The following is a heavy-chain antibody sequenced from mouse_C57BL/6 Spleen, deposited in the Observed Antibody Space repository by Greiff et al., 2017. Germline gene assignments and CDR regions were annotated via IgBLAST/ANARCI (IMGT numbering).Heavy chain of an antibody. Sequence: QVQLQQSGAELVRPGASVTLSCKASGYTFTDYEMHWVKQTPVHGLEWIGAIDPETGGTAYNQKFKGKAILTADKYSSTAYMELRSLTSEDSAVYYCTLYYDYRAWCAYWGQGTLVTVSA. CDR1: GYTFTDYE. D-gene: IGHD2-4*01. CDR3: TLYYDYRAWCAY. CDR2: IDPETGGT. J-gene: IGHJ3*01. V-gene: IGHV1-15*01.